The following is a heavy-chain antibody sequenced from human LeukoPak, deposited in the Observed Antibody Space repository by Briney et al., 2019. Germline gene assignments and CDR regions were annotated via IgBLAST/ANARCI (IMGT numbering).Heavy chain of an antibody. Sequence: GGSLRLSCAASGFTFSSFSMNWVRQAPGKGLEWVSSISSGGDYKHYADSVKGRLTISRDNAKNSLYLQMNSLRAEDTAVYYCARDGVDGDSLDCWGQGTLVTVSS. V-gene: IGHV3-21*01. CDR2: ISSGGDYK. J-gene: IGHJ4*02. D-gene: IGHD4-17*01. CDR3: ARDGVDGDSLDC. CDR1: GFTFSSFS.